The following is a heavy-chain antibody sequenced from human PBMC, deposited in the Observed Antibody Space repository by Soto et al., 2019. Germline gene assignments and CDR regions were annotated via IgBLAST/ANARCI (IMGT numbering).Heavy chain of an antibody. J-gene: IGHJ6*02. Sequence: EVQLVESGGGLVQPGGSLRLSCAASGFTFSSYDMHWVRQATGKGLEWVSAIGTAGDTYYPGSVKGRFTISRENAKNSLYLQMNSLKTEDTAVYYCTTDIRWDSSGYYYYYYGMDVWGQGTTVTVSS. CDR1: GFTFSSYD. CDR3: TTDIRWDSSGYYYYYYGMDV. V-gene: IGHV3-13*01. CDR2: IGTAGDT. D-gene: IGHD3-22*01.